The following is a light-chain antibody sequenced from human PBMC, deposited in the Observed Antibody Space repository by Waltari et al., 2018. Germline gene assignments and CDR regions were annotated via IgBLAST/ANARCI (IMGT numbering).Light chain of an antibody. Sequence: DIQMIQSPSSLSASVGDRFTITCRASQSISNWLAWYQQKPGKAPKLLIYKASTLESGVPSRFSGRGSGTEFTLTISSLQPDDFATYYCQQYNSYSLLSFGGGTKVEIK. V-gene: IGKV1-5*03. J-gene: IGKJ4*01. CDR1: QSISNW. CDR3: QQYNSYSLLS. CDR2: KAS.